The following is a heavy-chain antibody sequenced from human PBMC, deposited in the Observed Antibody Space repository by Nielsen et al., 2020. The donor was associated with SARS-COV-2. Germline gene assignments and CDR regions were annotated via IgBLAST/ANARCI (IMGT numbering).Heavy chain of an antibody. CDR2: IGSDESIT. CDR3: AREMGGSSRHFDY. CDR1: GFTFSSSW. V-gene: IGHV3-74*01. D-gene: IGHD6-13*01. Sequence: GESLKISCAASGFTFSSSWMHWVRQPPGKGLVWVSRIGSDESITNYVDSVKGRFTISRDNAKNTLYLQMNSLRAEDTAVYYCAREMGGSSRHFDYWGQGTLVTVSS. J-gene: IGHJ4*02.